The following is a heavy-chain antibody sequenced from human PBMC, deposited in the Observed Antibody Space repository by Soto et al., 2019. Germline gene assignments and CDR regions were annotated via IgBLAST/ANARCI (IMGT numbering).Heavy chain of an antibody. J-gene: IGHJ3*02. D-gene: IGHD1-26*01. CDR3: ARSSPARGAFDI. Sequence: QVQLVESGGGVVQPGRSLRLSCAASGFTFSSYAMHWVRQAPGKGLEWVAVISYDGSNKYYADSVKGRFTISRDNSKNTLYLQMNSLRAEDTAVYYCARSSPARGAFDIWGQGTMVTVSS. V-gene: IGHV3-30-3*01. CDR1: GFTFSSYA. CDR2: ISYDGSNK.